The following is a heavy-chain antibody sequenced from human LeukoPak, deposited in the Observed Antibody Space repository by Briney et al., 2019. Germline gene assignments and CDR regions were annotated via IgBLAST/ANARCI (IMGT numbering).Heavy chain of an antibody. Sequence: ASVKVSCKASGYTFTGYYMHWVRQAPGQGLEWMGWINPNSGGTNYAQKFQGRVTMTRDTSISTAYMELSRLRSDDTAVYYCPVRGVITLTYFDYWGQGTLVTVSS. CDR1: GYTFTGYY. CDR3: PVRGVITLTYFDY. CDR2: INPNSGGT. V-gene: IGHV1-2*02. J-gene: IGHJ4*02. D-gene: IGHD3-10*01.